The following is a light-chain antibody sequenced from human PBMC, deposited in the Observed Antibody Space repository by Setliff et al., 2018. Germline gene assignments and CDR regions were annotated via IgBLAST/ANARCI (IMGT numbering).Light chain of an antibody. CDR3: CSYVGGYDFDNYV. CDR1: STDVGGYDL. J-gene: IGLJ1*01. Sequence: QSALPQPRSVSGSPGQSVTVSCAGTSTDVGGYDLVSWYQQHPGKVPKALIYDVNKRPSGVPSRFSGSKSGNTASLTISGLQAEDEADYYCCSYVGGYDFDNYVFGNGTKVTVL. CDR2: DVN. V-gene: IGLV2-11*01.